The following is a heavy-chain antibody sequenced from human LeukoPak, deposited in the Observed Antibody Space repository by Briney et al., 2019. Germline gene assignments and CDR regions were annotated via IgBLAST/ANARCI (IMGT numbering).Heavy chain of an antibody. D-gene: IGHD4-17*01. CDR2: INPNSGGT. CDR1: GYTFTGYY. J-gene: IGHJ5*02. V-gene: IGHV1-2*02. CDR3: ARATGEINWFDP. Sequence: ASVKVSCKASGYTFTGYYMHWVRQAPGQGLEWMGWINPNSGGTNYAQKFQGRVTMTRDTSISTACVELSRLRSDDTAVYYCARATGEINWFDPWGQGTLVTVSS.